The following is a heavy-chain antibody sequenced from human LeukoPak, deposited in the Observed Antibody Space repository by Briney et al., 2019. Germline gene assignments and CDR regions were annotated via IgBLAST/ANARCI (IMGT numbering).Heavy chain of an antibody. D-gene: IGHD7-27*01. Sequence: TGGSLRLSCAASGFTFSSYSMNWVRQAPGKRLDWVSSISSSSSYIYYADSVKGRFTISRDNAKNTLYLQMNSLRAEDTVVYYCARAPTNWVYFDSWGQGTLVTVSS. CDR2: ISSSSSYI. J-gene: IGHJ4*02. CDR1: GFTFSSYS. V-gene: IGHV3-21*01. CDR3: ARAPTNWVYFDS.